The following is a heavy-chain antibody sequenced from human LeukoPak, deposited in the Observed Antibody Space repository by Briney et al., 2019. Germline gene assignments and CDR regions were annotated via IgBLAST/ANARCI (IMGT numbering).Heavy chain of an antibody. CDR2: ISNTGRTR. J-gene: IGHJ6*03. Sequence: GGSLRLSCAASGVSFSDYYMDWSRQSPGKGLEWISFISNTGRTRYSADSVKGRFTIFRDNPRNSIYLQMNSLRAEDMAVYYCARLSPYYDMDVWGIGTTVTVSS. V-gene: IGHV3-11*04. CDR1: GVSFSDYY. CDR3: ARLSPYYDMDV.